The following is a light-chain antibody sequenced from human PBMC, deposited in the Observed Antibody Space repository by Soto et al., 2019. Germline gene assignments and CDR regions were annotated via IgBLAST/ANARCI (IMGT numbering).Light chain of an antibody. CDR2: SNA. V-gene: IGLV1-44*01. J-gene: IGLJ3*02. Sequence: QSVLTQPPSASGTPGQTVTISCSGSGSNIGENAVNWYQHLPGTAPQLLIYSNALRPSGVPHRFSGSKSGTAGSLAISGLQSEDEAHYYCAAWDDSLKAMLFGGGPKLPV. CDR1: GSNIGENA. CDR3: AAWDDSLKAML.